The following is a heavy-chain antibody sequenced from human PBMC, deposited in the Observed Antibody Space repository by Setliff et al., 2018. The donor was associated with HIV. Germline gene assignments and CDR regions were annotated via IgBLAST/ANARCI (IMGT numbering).Heavy chain of an antibody. V-gene: IGHV3-48*04. Sequence: PGGSLRLSCAASGFTFSSYSMNWVRQAPGKGLEWVSYISSSSSTIYYVDSVKGRFTISRDNAKNSLYLQMNSLTAEDTAVYYCARDVSWRVRTYIDYWGQGALVTVSS. CDR1: GFTFSSYS. D-gene: IGHD3-3*01. CDR2: ISSSSSTI. J-gene: IGHJ4*02. CDR3: ARDVSWRVRTYIDY.